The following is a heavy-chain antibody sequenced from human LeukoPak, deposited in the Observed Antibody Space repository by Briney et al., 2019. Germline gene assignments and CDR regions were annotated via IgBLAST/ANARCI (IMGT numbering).Heavy chain of an antibody. Sequence: ASVKVSCKASGGTFSSYAISWVRQAPGQGLEWMGGIIPIFGTANYAQKFQGRVTITADESTSTAYMELSSLRSEDTAVYYCARDGQTKYDFWSGYFDYWGQGTLVTVSS. J-gene: IGHJ4*02. CDR2: IIPIFGTA. D-gene: IGHD3-3*01. V-gene: IGHV1-69*13. CDR1: GGTFSSYA. CDR3: ARDGQTKYDFWSGYFDY.